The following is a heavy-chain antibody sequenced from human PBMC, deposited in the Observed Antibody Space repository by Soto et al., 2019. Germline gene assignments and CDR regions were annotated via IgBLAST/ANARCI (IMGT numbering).Heavy chain of an antibody. Sequence: SETLSLTCAVSGYSISSGYYWGWIRQPPGKGLEWIGSIYHSGNTYYNPSLKSRVTISVDTSKNQFSLKLSSVTAADTAVYYCARGNGIRENWFDPWGQGTLVTVSS. D-gene: IGHD1-20*01. CDR3: ARGNGIRENWFDP. CDR2: IYHSGNT. V-gene: IGHV4-38-2*01. CDR1: GYSISSGYY. J-gene: IGHJ5*02.